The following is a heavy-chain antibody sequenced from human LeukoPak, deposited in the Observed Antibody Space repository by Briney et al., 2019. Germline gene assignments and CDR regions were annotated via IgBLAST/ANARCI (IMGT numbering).Heavy chain of an antibody. J-gene: IGHJ3*02. D-gene: IGHD5-18*01. V-gene: IGHV4-59*01. Sequence: SETLSLTCTVSGGSINSYYWSWIRQPPRKGLEWIGYIYYCGNTNYNPSLKSRVTISVETSKNQFSLKLSSVTAADTAVYYCARVREYNYVYDAFDIWGQGTMVTVSS. CDR3: ARVREYNYVYDAFDI. CDR2: IYYCGNT. CDR1: GGSINSYY.